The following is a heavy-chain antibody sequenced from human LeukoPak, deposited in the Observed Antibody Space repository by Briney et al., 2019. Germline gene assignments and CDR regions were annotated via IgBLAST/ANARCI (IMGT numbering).Heavy chain of an antibody. CDR3: ARGLRYCSGGRCYFSPPYYYYMDV. CDR2: MNPNSGNT. Sequence: ASVKVSCKASGYTFTSFDMNWVRQATGQGLGWMGWMNPNSGNTSYAQKFQGRVTMTRNTSISTAYMELSSLRSEDTAVYYCARGLRYCSGGRCYFSPPYYYYMDVWGKGTTVTISS. CDR1: GYTFTSFD. D-gene: IGHD2-15*01. J-gene: IGHJ6*03. V-gene: IGHV1-8*01.